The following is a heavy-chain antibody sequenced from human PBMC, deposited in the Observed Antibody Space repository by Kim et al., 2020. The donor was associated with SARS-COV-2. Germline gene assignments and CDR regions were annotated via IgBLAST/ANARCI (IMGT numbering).Heavy chain of an antibody. CDR3: ARVARYYYDSSGIDY. D-gene: IGHD3-22*01. J-gene: IGHJ4*02. CDR2: IYYSGST. V-gene: IGHV4-61*01. CDR1: GGSVSSGSYY. Sequence: SETLSLTCTVSGGSVSSGSYYWSWIRQPPGKGLEWIGYIYYSGSTNYNPSLKSRVTISVDTSKNQFSLKLSSVTAADTAVYYCARVARYYYDSSGIDYWGQGTLVTVSS.